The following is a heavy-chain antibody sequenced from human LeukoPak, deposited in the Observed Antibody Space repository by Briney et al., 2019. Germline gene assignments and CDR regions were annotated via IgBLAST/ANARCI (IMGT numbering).Heavy chain of an antibody. CDR2: INPNSGGT. V-gene: IGHV1-2*02. J-gene: IGHJ5*02. D-gene: IGHD5-24*01. CDR1: GYTFTGYY. CDR3: ARDMRDGFNWFDP. Sequence: ASVKVSCKASGYTFTGYYMHWVRQAPGQGLEWMGWINPNSGGTNCAQKFQGRVTMTRDTSICTAYMELSRLRSDDTAVYYCARDMRDGFNWFDPWGQGTLVTVSS.